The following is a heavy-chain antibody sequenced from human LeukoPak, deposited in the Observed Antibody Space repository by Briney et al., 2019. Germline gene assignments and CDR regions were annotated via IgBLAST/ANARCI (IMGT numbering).Heavy chain of an antibody. CDR1: GGSVSGFY. D-gene: IGHD3-16*02. Sequence: SETLSLTCTVSGGSVSGFYWSWIRQPAGKGLEWIGRIYTSGSTNYNPSLKSRVTISVDTSKNQFSLKLSSVTAADTAVYYCARGDYVWGSYRLDWGQGTLVTVSS. V-gene: IGHV4-4*07. CDR2: IYTSGST. CDR3: ARGDYVWGSYRLD. J-gene: IGHJ4*02.